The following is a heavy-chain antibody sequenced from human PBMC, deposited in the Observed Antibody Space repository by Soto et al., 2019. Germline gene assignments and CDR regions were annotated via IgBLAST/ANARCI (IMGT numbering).Heavy chain of an antibody. CDR1: GYTLTSFG. Sequence: ASVKVPCKASGYTLTSFGFSWVRPAPGQGLGWMGWVSAYNGNRNYAKKLQGRVTMTTDTSTSTAYMELRRLRSDDTAVYYCARGVPDHFSDISGSYVASFDPWGQGTLVTVSS. J-gene: IGHJ5*01. CDR3: ARGVPDHFSDISGSYVASFDP. CDR2: VSAYNGNR. V-gene: IGHV1-18*01. D-gene: IGHD3-22*01.